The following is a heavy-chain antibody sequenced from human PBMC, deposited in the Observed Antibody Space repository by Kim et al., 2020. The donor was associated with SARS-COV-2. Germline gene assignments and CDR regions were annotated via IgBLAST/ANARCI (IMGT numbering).Heavy chain of an antibody. J-gene: IGHJ4*02. D-gene: IGHD6-13*01. Sequence: SETLSLTCAVYGGSFSGYYWSWIRQPPGKGLEWIGEINHSGSTNYNPSLKSRVTISVDTSKNQFSLKLSSVTAADTAVYYCARGPLSSPGDYWGQGTLVT. CDR3: ARGPLSSPGDY. V-gene: IGHV4-34*01. CDR1: GGSFSGYY. CDR2: INHSGST.